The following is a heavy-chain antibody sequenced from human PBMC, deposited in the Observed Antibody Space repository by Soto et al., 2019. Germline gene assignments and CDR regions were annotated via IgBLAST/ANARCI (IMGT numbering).Heavy chain of an antibody. V-gene: IGHV3-30*18. CDR1: GFTFSSYG. D-gene: IGHD5-18*01. CDR3: AKDYRGYSYGYLDY. Sequence: ESGGGVVQPGRSLRLSCAASGFTFSSYGMHWVRQAPGKGLEWVAVISYDGSNKYYADSVKGRFTITRDNSKNTLYLQMNSLRAEDTAVYYCAKDYRGYSYGYLDYWGQGTLVTVSS. J-gene: IGHJ4*02. CDR2: ISYDGSNK.